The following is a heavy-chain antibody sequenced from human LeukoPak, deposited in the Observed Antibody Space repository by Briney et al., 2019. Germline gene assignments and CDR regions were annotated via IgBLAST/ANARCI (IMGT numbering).Heavy chain of an antibody. D-gene: IGHD6-13*01. CDR1: GFTFSIYW. J-gene: IGHJ3*02. Sequence: GGSLRLSCAASGFTFSIYWMSWVRQVPGKGLEWVANINQDGSEKYYVDSVKGRFTISRDNAKNSLYLQMNSLRAEDTAVYYCARGVKSAVWQAFDIWGQGTMVTVSS. CDR3: ARGVKSAVWQAFDI. CDR2: INQDGSEK. V-gene: IGHV3-7*04.